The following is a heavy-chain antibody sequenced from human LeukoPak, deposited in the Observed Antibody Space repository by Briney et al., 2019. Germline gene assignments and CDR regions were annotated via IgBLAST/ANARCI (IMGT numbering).Heavy chain of an antibody. D-gene: IGHD3-16*01. CDR2: IIPIFGTA. Sequence: SVKVSCKASGNSISNYAVSWVRQAPGQGFEWMGGIIPIFGTADYAQKFQGRVTITADQSTSTTYMALSSLKSEGTATYYCTTRACHAGGCSSSFYYYYGLHFWGQGTTVSVSS. CDR3: TTRACHAGGCSSSFYYYYGLHF. J-gene: IGHJ6*02. CDR1: GNSISNYA. V-gene: IGHV1-69*13.